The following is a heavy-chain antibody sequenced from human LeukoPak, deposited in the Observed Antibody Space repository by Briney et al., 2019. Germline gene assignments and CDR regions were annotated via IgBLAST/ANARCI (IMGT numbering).Heavy chain of an antibody. CDR2: INPNSGGT. CDR1: GYTFTGYY. CDR3: ARDRGKLTLDSSGPIGY. J-gene: IGHJ4*02. D-gene: IGHD3-22*01. V-gene: IGHV1-2*02. Sequence: ASVKVSCKASGYTFTGYYMHWVRQAPGQGLEWMGWINPNSGGTNYAQKFQGRVTMTRDTSISTAYMELSRLRSDDTAVYYCARDRGKLTLDSSGPIGYWGQGTLVTVSS.